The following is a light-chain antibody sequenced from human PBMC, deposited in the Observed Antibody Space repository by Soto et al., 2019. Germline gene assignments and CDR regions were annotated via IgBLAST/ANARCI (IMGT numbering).Light chain of an antibody. J-gene: IGKJ4*01. V-gene: IGKV3-15*01. Sequence: EIVMTQSPATLSVSPGERATLSRRASQSFSSNLAWYQRKPGQAPRLLIYGASTRATGIPARFSGSGSGTEFTLTISSLQSEDFAVYYCQQYNNWPPLTFGGGTKVDIK. CDR1: QSFSSN. CDR2: GAS. CDR3: QQYNNWPPLT.